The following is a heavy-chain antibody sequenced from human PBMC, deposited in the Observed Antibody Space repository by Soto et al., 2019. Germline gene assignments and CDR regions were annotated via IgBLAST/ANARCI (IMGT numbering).Heavy chain of an antibody. D-gene: IGHD2-8*01. CDR3: AKDGAVYAIFYWFDP. CDR2: ISGSGGST. Sequence: GGSLRLSCAASGFTFSSYAMSWVRHAPGKGLEWVSAISGSGGSTYYADSVKGRFTISRDNSKNTLYLQMNSLRAEDTAVYYCAKDGAVYAIFYWFDPWGQGTLVTVSS. J-gene: IGHJ5*02. V-gene: IGHV3-23*01. CDR1: GFTFSSYA.